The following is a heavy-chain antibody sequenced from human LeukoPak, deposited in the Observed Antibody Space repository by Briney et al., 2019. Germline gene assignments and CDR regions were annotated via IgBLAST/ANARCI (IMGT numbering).Heavy chain of an antibody. D-gene: IGHD3-10*01. J-gene: IGHJ4*02. CDR2: ISRSGDST. Sequence: GGSLRLSCAASGFTFSSYAITWVRQAPGKGLEWVSSISRSGDSTYYADSVRGRFTISRDNSKNTLNHQMSSLRAEDTAVYYCATPSLGSGSSGSVLNYWGQGTLVTVSS. V-gene: IGHV3-23*01. CDR1: GFTFSSYA. CDR3: ATPSLGSGSSGSVLNY.